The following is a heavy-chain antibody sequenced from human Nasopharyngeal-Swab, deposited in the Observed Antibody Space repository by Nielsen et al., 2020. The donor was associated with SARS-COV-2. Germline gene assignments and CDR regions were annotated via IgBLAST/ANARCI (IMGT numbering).Heavy chain of an antibody. D-gene: IGHD3-10*01. Sequence: GESLKISCKGSGYSFTSYWISWVRQMPGKGLEWMGRIDPSDSYTNYSPSFQGHVTISADKSISTAYLQWSSLKASDTAMYYCARRITMVRGVISRWFDPWGQGTLVTVSS. CDR2: IDPSDSYT. V-gene: IGHV5-10-1*01. CDR3: ARRITMVRGVISRWFDP. J-gene: IGHJ5*02. CDR1: GYSFTSYW.